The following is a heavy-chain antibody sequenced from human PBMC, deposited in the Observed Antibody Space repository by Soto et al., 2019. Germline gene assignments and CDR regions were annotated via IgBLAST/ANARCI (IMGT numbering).Heavy chain of an antibody. CDR3: AGSAHSSVNTFDV. V-gene: IGHV4-31*08. CDR1: GGSISSGGYY. CDR2: IYYSGST. D-gene: IGHD4-17*01. Sequence: QVQLQESGPGLVKPSQTLSLTCTVSGGSISSGGYYWSWIRQHPGKGLEWIGYIYYSGSTYYKLYVKCRXTXSXDXXKDQFALKIRSATAADTSEYYRAGSAHSSVNTFDVWGQGTLVTVSS. J-gene: IGHJ5*02.